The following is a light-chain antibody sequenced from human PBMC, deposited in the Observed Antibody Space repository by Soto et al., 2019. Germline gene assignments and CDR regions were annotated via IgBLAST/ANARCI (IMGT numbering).Light chain of an antibody. V-gene: IGKV1-5*03. Sequence: DIQVTQSPSTLSASVGDRVTITCRASQSISTWLAWYQQKPGKAPKVLISKASTLESGVPSRFSGDGSGTEFTLTISSLQIEDSATYYCQQFGAGSPWTFGQGTKVEIK. CDR1: QSISTW. CDR3: QQFGAGSPWT. CDR2: KAS. J-gene: IGKJ1*01.